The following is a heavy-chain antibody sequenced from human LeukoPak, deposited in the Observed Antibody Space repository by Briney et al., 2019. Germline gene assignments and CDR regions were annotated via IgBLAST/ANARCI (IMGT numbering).Heavy chain of an antibody. CDR1: GFTFSSYW. CDR2: INSDGSST. D-gene: IGHD3-16*01. V-gene: IGHV3-74*01. Sequence: GGSLRLSCAASGFTFSSYWMHWVRQGPGKGLVWVSRINSDGSSTNYADSVRGRFTISRDNAENTLYLQMNSLRVEDTAVYYCATDSTGERLEADYWGQGTLVTVSS. J-gene: IGHJ4*02. CDR3: ATDSTGERLEADY.